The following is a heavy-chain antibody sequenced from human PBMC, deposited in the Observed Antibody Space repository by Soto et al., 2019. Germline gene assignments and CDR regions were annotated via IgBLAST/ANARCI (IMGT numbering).Heavy chain of an antibody. Sequence: QITLNESGPTVVKPTEPLTLTCTFSGFSLTTSGVGVGWVRQSPGKAPEWLAFIYWDDDKRYSTSLKSRLTLTKDTSKNQVVLTMTNVDPADTATYYCAHRVLRAVFGLVTTTAIYFDFWGQGTPVVVSS. CDR1: GFSLTTSGVG. J-gene: IGHJ4*02. D-gene: IGHD3-3*01. CDR3: AHRVLRAVFGLVTTTAIYFDF. CDR2: IYWDDDK. V-gene: IGHV2-5*02.